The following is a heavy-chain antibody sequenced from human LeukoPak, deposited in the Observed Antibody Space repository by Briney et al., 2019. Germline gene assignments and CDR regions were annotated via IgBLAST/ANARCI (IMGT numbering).Heavy chain of an antibody. J-gene: IGHJ6*04. V-gene: IGHV4-34*01. CDR3: ARGNPTLDIVATTYYYYGMDV. Sequence: SETLSLTCAVYGGSSSGYYWSWIRQPPGKGLEWIGEINHSGSTNYNPSLKSRVTISVDTSKNQFSLKLSSVTAADTAVYYCARGNPTLDIVATTYYYYGMDVWGKGTTVTVSS. D-gene: IGHD5-12*01. CDR1: GGSSSGYY. CDR2: INHSGST.